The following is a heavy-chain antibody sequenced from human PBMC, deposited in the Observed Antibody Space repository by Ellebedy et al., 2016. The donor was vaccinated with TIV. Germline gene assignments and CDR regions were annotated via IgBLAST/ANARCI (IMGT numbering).Heavy chain of an antibody. J-gene: IGHJ5*02. CDR3: AKDQSLYFGSGTFDP. V-gene: IGHV3-30*18. CDR1: GFTFSDYG. Sequence: GESPKISCAASGFTFSDYGMYWVRQAPGKGLEWVAVISYEGSNKYYADSVKGRFTVSRDNSKNTLYLQMNSLRAEDTAVYYCAKDQSLYFGSGTFDPWGQGTLVTVSS. D-gene: IGHD3-10*01. CDR2: ISYEGSNK.